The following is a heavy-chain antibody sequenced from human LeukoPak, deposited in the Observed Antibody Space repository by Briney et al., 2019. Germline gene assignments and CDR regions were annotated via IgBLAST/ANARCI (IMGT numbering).Heavy chain of an antibody. J-gene: IGHJ6*03. V-gene: IGHV3-23*01. CDR2: ISGSGGST. D-gene: IGHD2-2*01. Sequence: PGGSLRLSCAASGFTFDDYAMHWVRQAPGKGLEWVSGISGSGGSTYYTDSVKGRFTISRDNSKNTLYLQMNSLRAEDTAVYYCAKSGGDIVVVPAALGPRYYYYMDVWGKGTTVTVSS. CDR3: AKSGGDIVVVPAALGPRYYYYMDV. CDR1: GFTFDDYA.